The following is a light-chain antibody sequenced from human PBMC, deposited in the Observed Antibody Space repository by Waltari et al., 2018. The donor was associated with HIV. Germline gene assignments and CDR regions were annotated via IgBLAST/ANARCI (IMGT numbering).Light chain of an antibody. CDR2: GAS. V-gene: IGKV3-20*01. CDR1: QSISSNY. J-gene: IGKJ4*01. Sequence: EVVLTQSPGTLSLSPGDRVTLSCRASQSISSNYLAWYQQKPGQAPRLLIFGASSRATGIPDRFSGSGSGTDFTLTINRLEPEDLAVYYCQQYGTSLTTFGGGTKVEIK. CDR3: QQYGTSLTT.